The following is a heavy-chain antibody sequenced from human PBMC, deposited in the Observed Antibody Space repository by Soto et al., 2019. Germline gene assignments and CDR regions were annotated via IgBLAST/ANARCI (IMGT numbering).Heavy chain of an antibody. V-gene: IGHV4-59*01. J-gene: IGHJ4*02. Sequence: PSETLSLTCTVSGGSTSSYYWSWIRQPPGKGLEWIGYVYYSGSTNYNPSLKSRVTMSVDTSKNQFSLKLSSVTAADTAVYYCARMGYYYDTSGYYFLFDFWGQGTLVTVSS. CDR1: GGSTSSYY. D-gene: IGHD3-22*01. CDR2: VYYSGST. CDR3: ARMGYYYDTSGYYFLFDF.